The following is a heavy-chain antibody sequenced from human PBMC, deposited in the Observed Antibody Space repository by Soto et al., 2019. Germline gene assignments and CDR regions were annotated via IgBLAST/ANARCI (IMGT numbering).Heavy chain of an antibody. D-gene: IGHD3-10*01. V-gene: IGHV4-31*03. Sequence: QVQLQESGPGLVKPSQTLSLTCTVSGGSISSGGYYWSWIRQHPGKGLEWIGYIYYSGSTYCNPSLKSRVTISVDTSKNQFSLKLSSVTAADTAVYYCARDGEESPYYYYGMDVWGQGTTVTVSS. CDR1: GGSISSGGYY. CDR3: ARDGEESPYYYYGMDV. J-gene: IGHJ6*02. CDR2: IYYSGST.